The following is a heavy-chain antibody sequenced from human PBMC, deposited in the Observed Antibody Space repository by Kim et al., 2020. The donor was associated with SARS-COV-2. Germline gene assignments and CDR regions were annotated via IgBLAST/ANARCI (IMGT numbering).Heavy chain of an antibody. CDR2: IKQDGSEK. CDR3: ARELHYYDSSGYYRYYYYGMDV. V-gene: IGHV3-7*01. J-gene: IGHJ6*02. Sequence: GGSLILSCAASGFTFSSYWMSWVRQAPGKGLEWVANIKQDGSEKYYVDSVKGRFTISRDNAKNSLYLQMNSLRAEDTAVYYCARELHYYDSSGYYRYYYYGMDVWGQGTTVTVSS. D-gene: IGHD3-22*01. CDR1: GFTFSSYW.